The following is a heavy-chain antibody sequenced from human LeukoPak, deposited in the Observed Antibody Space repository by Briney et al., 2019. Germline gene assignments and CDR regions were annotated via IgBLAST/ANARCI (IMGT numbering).Heavy chain of an antibody. Sequence: ASVKVSCKASGYSFTSNYIHWVRQAPGQGLEWMGMIYPRDGSTSYAQKFQGRVTMTEDTSTDTAYMELSSLRSEDTAVYYCATGRIRGYSYARFDYWGQGTLVTVSS. CDR1: GYSFTSNY. V-gene: IGHV1-46*01. CDR2: IYPRDGST. D-gene: IGHD5-18*01. J-gene: IGHJ4*02. CDR3: ATGRIRGYSYARFDY.